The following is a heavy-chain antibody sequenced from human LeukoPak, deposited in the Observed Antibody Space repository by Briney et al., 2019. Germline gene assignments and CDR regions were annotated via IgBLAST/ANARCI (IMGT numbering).Heavy chain of an antibody. CDR3: ATIGTGDYRDDS. CDR1: GFTFSSYV. CDR2: IYSGNTI. V-gene: IGHV3-66*01. Sequence: GGSLRLSCAASGFTFSSYVMHWVRQAPGKGLEWVSVIYSGNTIKYADSVKGRFTISRDNSKNTVYLQMSSLRAEDTALYYCATIGTGDYRDDSWGQGTLVTVSS. J-gene: IGHJ5*01. D-gene: IGHD3/OR15-3a*01.